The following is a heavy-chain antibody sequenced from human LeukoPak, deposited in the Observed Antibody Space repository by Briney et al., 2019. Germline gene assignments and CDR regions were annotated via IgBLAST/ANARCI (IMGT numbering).Heavy chain of an antibody. J-gene: IGHJ5*02. Sequence: GGSLRLSCAASGFTFDDYAMHWVRQAPGKGLEWVSLISGDGGSTYYADSVKGRFTISRDNSKNSPYLQMNSLRTEDTALYYCAKDTGYSYAQGWCDPWGQGTLVTVSS. CDR1: GFTFDDYA. CDR3: AKDTGYSYAQGWCDP. CDR2: ISGDGGST. V-gene: IGHV3-43*02. D-gene: IGHD5-18*01.